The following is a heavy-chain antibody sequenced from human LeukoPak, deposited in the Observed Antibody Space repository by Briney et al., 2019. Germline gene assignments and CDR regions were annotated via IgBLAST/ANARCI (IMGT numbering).Heavy chain of an antibody. V-gene: IGHV4-38-2*02. J-gene: IGHJ5*02. Sequence: ASETLSLTCTVSGYSINSAFYWGWIRVPPGKGLEWIGSVFHRGTTYYNSSLKSRVNISIDTSKNQFSLKLNSLTAEDTAMYYCVRDGYYGSGSPSWFGPWGPGTLVIVSA. CDR3: VRDGYYGSGSPSWFGP. CDR2: VFHRGTT. CDR1: GYSINSAFY. D-gene: IGHD3-10*01.